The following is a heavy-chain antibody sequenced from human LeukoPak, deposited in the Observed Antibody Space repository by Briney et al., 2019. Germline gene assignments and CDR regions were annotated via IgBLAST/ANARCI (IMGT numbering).Heavy chain of an antibody. CDR1: EDIVSSNMAA. CDR3: AEDGIRDFDWTALDY. J-gene: IGHJ4*02. CDR2: TYYRSRWFY. V-gene: IGHV6-1*01. Sequence: SQTLSLTCVISEDIVSSNMAAWTWISHSPSRSLEWRGRTYYRSRWFYEYAVAVEGRITINLDTSKNQLSLEMNSVIPEDTAFFFQAEDGIRDFDWTALDYWGQGTLVTVSS. D-gene: IGHD3-9*01.